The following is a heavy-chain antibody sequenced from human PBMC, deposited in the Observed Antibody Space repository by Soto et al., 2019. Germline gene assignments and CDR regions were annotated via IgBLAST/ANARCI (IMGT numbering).Heavy chain of an antibody. Sequence: XSVKVSCKASGYTFTTYFIYWVRQAPGQGLEWMGWINPKSGGTNYSQRFQDRVTMTRDTSISTAYMELSRLRSDDTAVYYCARVPISVINANKWFDHWGQGTLVTVSS. V-gene: IGHV1-2*02. CDR1: GYTFTTYF. CDR2: INPKSGGT. D-gene: IGHD2-8*01. CDR3: ARVPISVINANKWFDH. J-gene: IGHJ5*02.